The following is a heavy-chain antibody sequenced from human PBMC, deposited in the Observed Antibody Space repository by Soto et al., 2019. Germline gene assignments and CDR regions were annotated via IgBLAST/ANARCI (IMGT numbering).Heavy chain of an antibody. CDR3: AKVNRNSESYELFDY. CDR2: ISGSGGGT. Sequence: GGSLRLSCAASGFTFSSYAMSWVRQAPGKGLEWVSAISGSGGGTYYADSVKGRFTISRDNSKNTLYLQMNSLRAEDTAVYYCAKVNRNSESYELFDYWGQGTLVTVSS. V-gene: IGHV3-23*01. D-gene: IGHD1-26*01. J-gene: IGHJ4*02. CDR1: GFTFSSYA.